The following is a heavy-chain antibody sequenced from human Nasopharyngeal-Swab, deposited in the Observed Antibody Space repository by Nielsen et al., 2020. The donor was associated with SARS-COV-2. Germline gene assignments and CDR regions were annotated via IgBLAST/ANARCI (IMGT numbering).Heavy chain of an antibody. D-gene: IGHD3-10*01. CDR2: TYYSGST. J-gene: IGHJ5*02. V-gene: IGHV4-30-4*01. CDR1: GGSISSGDYY. CDR3: ARSLTGLLWFGELLGNWFDP. Sequence: SCTVSGGSISSGDYYWSWIRQPTGKGLEWIGYTYYSGSTYYNPSLKSRVTISVETSKNQFSLKLSSVTAADTAVYYCARSLTGLLWFGELLGNWFDPWGQGTLVTVSS.